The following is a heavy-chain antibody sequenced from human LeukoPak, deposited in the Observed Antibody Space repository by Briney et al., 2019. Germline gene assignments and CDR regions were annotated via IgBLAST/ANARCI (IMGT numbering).Heavy chain of an antibody. CDR1: GGSISSYY. Sequence: PSETLSLTCTVSGGSISSYYWSWIRQPPGKGLEWIGYIYYSGSTNYNPSLKSRVTISVDTSKNQFSLKLSSVTAADTAVYYCARGNLIYSSSSMASRAFDIWGQGTMVTVSS. CDR2: IYYSGST. V-gene: IGHV4-59*01. CDR3: ARGNLIYSSSSMASRAFDI. D-gene: IGHD6-6*01. J-gene: IGHJ3*02.